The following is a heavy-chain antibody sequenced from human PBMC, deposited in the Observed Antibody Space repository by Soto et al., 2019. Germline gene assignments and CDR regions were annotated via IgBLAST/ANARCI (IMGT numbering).Heavy chain of an antibody. D-gene: IGHD3-22*01. J-gene: IGHJ3*02. CDR2: INPNSGGT. Sequence: SVKVSCKASGYTFTGYYMHWVRQAPGQGLEWMGWINPNSGGTNYAQKFQGWVTMTRDTSISTAYMELSRLRSDDTAVYYCAIFRAYYDSSGYPTGAFDIWGQGTMVTVSS. V-gene: IGHV1-2*04. CDR3: AIFRAYYDSSGYPTGAFDI. CDR1: GYTFTGYY.